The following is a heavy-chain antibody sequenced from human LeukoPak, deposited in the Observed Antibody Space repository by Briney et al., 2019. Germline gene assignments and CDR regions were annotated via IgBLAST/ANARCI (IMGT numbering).Heavy chain of an antibody. D-gene: IGHD3-10*01. CDR1: GYTFASYG. CDR3: ARQVDSTMALPDY. CDR2: ISAYIGNT. J-gene: IGHJ4*02. V-gene: IGHV1-18*01. Sequence: ASVRVSCKASGYTFASYGVTWVRQAPGQGLEWMGWISAYIGNTNYARKFQGRVTMTTDTSTSTAYMELRSLRSDDTAVYYCARQVDSTMALPDYWGQGTLVTVSS.